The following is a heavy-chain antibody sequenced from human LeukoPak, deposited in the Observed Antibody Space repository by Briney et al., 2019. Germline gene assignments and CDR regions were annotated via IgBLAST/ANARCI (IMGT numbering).Heavy chain of an antibody. CDR3: AREGSYYYDSSGYPLRY. Sequence: ASVKVSCKASGYTFTSYYMHWVRQAPGQGLEWMGRINPNSGGTNYAQKFQGWVTMTRDTSISTAYMELSRLRSDDTAVYYCAREGSYYYDSSGYPLRYWGQGTLVTVSS. V-gene: IGHV1-2*04. CDR2: INPNSGGT. J-gene: IGHJ4*02. CDR1: GYTFTSYY. D-gene: IGHD3-22*01.